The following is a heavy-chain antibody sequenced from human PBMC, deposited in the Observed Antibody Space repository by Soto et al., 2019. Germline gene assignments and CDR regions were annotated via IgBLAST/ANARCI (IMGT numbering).Heavy chain of an antibody. D-gene: IGHD3-10*01. J-gene: IGHJ4*02. Sequence: GGSLRLSCAASGFTFSSYAMSWVRQAPGKGLEWVSAISGSGGSTYYADSVKGRFTISRDNSKNTLYMQMNSLRAEDTAVYYCAKVYYYGSGSREEYSGYDAWGQGTLVTVSS. CDR1: GFTFSSYA. CDR3: AKVYYYGSGSREEYSGYDA. V-gene: IGHV3-23*01. CDR2: ISGSGGST.